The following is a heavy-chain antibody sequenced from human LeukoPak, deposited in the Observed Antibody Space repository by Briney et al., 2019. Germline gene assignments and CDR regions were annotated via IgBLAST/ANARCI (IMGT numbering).Heavy chain of an antibody. Sequence: PSETLSLTCAVYGGSFSGYYWSWIRQPPGKGLEWIGEINHSGSTNYNPSLKSRVTISVDTSKNQFSLKLSSVTAADTAVYYCARIIGGYCSSTSCYGYYYYYMDVWGKGTTVTVSS. CDR2: INHSGST. V-gene: IGHV4-34*01. CDR3: ARIIGGYCSSTSCYGYYYYYMDV. CDR1: GGSFSGYY. J-gene: IGHJ6*03. D-gene: IGHD2-2*01.